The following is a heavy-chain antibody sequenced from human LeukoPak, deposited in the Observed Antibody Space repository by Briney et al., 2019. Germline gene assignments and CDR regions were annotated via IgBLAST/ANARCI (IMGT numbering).Heavy chain of an antibody. Sequence: SETPSLTCAVYGGSFSGYYWSWIRQPPGKGLEWIGEINHSGSTNYNPSLKSRVTISVDTSKNQFSLKLSSVTAADTALYYCARDHSYDISGYYYYFDYWGQGTLVTVSS. J-gene: IGHJ4*02. CDR1: GGSFSGYY. D-gene: IGHD3-22*01. CDR3: ARDHSYDISGYYYYFDY. CDR2: INHSGST. V-gene: IGHV4-34*01.